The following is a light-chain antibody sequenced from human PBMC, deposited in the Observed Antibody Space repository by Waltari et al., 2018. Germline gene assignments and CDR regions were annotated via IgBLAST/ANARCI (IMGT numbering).Light chain of an antibody. V-gene: IGLV1-40*01. CDR3: QSYDDRLSGSRV. Sequence: QSVLTQPHSVSGPPGQRVTISCPGSSSNIGAGYDVPWYQQLQGPAPKLLISNNSNRPSGVPDRFSGSKSGTSASLAITGHQAEDEADYYCQSYDDRLSGSRVFGGGTKLTVL. CDR2: NNS. CDR1: SSNIGAGYD. J-gene: IGLJ3*02.